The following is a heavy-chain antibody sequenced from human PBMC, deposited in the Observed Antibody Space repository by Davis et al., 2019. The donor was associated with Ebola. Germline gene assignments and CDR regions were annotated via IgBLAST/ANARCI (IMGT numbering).Heavy chain of an antibody. Sequence: GESLKISCAASRFSFSRYAMAWVRQAPGKGLEWVSGISDSGRSTYYADSVKGRFTISRDNSKNTLYQHMNNLRAEDTAVYYCATLMGLGDCSGGSCYSDYWGQGIQVTVSS. J-gene: IGHJ4*02. D-gene: IGHD2-15*01. CDR1: RFSFSRYA. V-gene: IGHV3-23*01. CDR2: ISDSGRST. CDR3: ATLMGLGDCSGGSCYSDY.